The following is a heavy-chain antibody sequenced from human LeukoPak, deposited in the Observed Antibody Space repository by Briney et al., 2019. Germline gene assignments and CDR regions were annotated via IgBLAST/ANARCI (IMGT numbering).Heavy chain of an antibody. CDR3: AKDREITFGGVIVFDY. CDR1: GFTFSSYA. Sequence: GGSLRLSCAASGFTFSSYAMSWVRQAPGKGLEWVSAISGSGGSTYYADSVKGRFTISRDNSKNTLYLQMNSLRAEDTAVYYCAKDREITFGGVIVFDYWGQGTLVTVYS. J-gene: IGHJ4*02. CDR2: ISGSGGST. V-gene: IGHV3-23*01. D-gene: IGHD3-16*02.